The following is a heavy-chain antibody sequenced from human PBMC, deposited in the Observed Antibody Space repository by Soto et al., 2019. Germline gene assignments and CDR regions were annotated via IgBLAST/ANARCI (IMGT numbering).Heavy chain of an antibody. CDR1: GFTFSSYE. J-gene: IGHJ4*03. D-gene: IGHD6-6*01. V-gene: IGHV3-48*03. CDR3: AREEVAARPFDY. Sequence: PGGSLRLSCAASGFTFSSYEMNWVRQAPGKGLEWVSYISSSGSTIYYADSVKGRFTISRDNAKNSLYLQMNSLRAEDTAVYYCAREEVAARPFDYWGQGTTVTVSS. CDR2: ISSSGSTI.